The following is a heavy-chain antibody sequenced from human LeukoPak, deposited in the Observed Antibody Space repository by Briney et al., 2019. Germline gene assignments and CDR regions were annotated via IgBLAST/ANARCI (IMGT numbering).Heavy chain of an antibody. CDR1: GFTFSIYS. V-gene: IGHV3-30-3*01. CDR3: ANSILAAAGTFFDY. Sequence: GGSLRLSCAASGFTFSIYSMHWVRQAPGKGLEWVAVIFSNGGEKYYGDSVKGRFTISRDNSKNTLYLQMNSLRAEDTAVYYCANSILAAAGTFFDYWGQGTLVTVSS. CDR2: IFSNGGEK. D-gene: IGHD6-13*01. J-gene: IGHJ4*02.